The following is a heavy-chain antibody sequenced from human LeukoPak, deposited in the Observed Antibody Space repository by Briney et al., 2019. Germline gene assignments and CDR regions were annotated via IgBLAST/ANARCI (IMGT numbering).Heavy chain of an antibody. CDR2: IYYSEST. CDR3: GRHASIYCSGTGCKMYGFDI. D-gene: IGHD2-2*01. V-gene: IGHV4-39*01. Sequence: PSETLSLTCTVSGDSISNSNYYWGWIRQPPGKGLEWIGSIYYSESTYYRPSLKGHVTISINTSKNQFSLKLSSVTAADTAVYYCGRHASIYCSGTGCKMYGFDIWGQGTMVTVSS. CDR1: GDSISNSNYY. J-gene: IGHJ3*02.